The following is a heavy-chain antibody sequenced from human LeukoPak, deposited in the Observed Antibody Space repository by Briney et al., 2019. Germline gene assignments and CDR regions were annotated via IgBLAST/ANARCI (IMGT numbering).Heavy chain of an antibody. Sequence: SETLSLTCTVSGGSISSYYWSWIRQPPGKGLEWIGSIYYSGSTYYNPSLKSRVTISVDTSKNQFSLKLSSVTAADTAVYYCAKQAPFGELLDYFDYWGQGTLVTVSS. CDR1: GGSISSYY. D-gene: IGHD3-10*01. CDR2: IYYSGST. V-gene: IGHV4-59*01. CDR3: AKQAPFGELLDYFDY. J-gene: IGHJ4*02.